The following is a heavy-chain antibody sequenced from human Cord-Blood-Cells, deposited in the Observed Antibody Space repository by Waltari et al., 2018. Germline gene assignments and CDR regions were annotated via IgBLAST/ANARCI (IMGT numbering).Heavy chain of an antibody. J-gene: IGHJ4*02. Sequence: EVQLVESGGGLIQPGGYLRLSCAASGFTVSSNYMSWVRKAPGKGLEWVSVIYSGGSTYYADSVKGRFTISRDNSKNTLYLQMNSLRAEDTAVYYCARASYYYDSSGYYFDYWGQGTLVTVSS. CDR2: IYSGGST. CDR3: ARASYYYDSSGYYFDY. D-gene: IGHD3-22*01. V-gene: IGHV3-53*01. CDR1: GFTVSSNY.